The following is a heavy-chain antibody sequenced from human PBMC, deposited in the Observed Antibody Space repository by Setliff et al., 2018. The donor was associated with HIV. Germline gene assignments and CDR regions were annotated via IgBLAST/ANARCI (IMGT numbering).Heavy chain of an antibody. D-gene: IGHD3-16*02. CDR2: INHSGST. V-gene: IGHV4-34*01. J-gene: IGHJ6*03. Sequence: SETLSLTCAVYGGSFSGYYWSWIRQPPGKGLEWIGEINHSGSTNYNPSLKSRVTISIDTSKNQFSLKASSVTAADTALYYCARGLPGTYRYSYYYYYTDVWDKGTTVTVSS. CDR3: ARGLPGTYRYSYYYYYTDV. CDR1: GGSFSGYY.